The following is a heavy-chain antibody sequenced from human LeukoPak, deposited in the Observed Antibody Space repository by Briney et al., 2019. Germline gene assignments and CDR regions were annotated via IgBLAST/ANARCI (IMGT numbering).Heavy chain of an antibody. CDR1: GYTFTSYY. CDR2: INPNGGST. D-gene: IGHD5-12*01. Sequence: ASVKVSCKASGYTFTSYYMHWVRQAPGQGLEWMGIINPNGGSTSYTEKFQGRVTMTRDMSTSTVYMELSSLRSEDTAVYYCVRTSEIYGYYFDYWGQGTLVTVSS. CDR3: VRTSEIYGYYFDY. V-gene: IGHV1-46*01. J-gene: IGHJ4*02.